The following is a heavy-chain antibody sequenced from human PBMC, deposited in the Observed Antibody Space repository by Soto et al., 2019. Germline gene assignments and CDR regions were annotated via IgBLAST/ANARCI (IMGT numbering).Heavy chain of an antibody. Sequence: SETLSLTCAVYGGSFSGYYWSWIRQPPGKGLEWIGEINHSGSTNYNPSLKSRVTISVDTSKNQFSLKLSSVTAADTAVYYCARDLPKYYYDSSGYYLKIDAFDIWGQGTMATVSS. CDR2: INHSGST. CDR3: ARDLPKYYYDSSGYYLKIDAFDI. D-gene: IGHD3-22*01. J-gene: IGHJ3*02. V-gene: IGHV4-34*01. CDR1: GGSFSGYY.